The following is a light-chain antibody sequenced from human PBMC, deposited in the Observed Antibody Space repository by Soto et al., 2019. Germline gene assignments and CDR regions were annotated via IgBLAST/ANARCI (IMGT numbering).Light chain of an antibody. CDR2: EVS. CDR3: SSYTSSSTRV. V-gene: IGLV2-14*01. CDR1: RSDVGGYNY. Sequence: QSALTQPASVSGSPGQSLTISCTGTRSDVGGYNYVSWYQQHPGKAPKLMIYEVSNRPSGVSNRFSGSKSGNTASLTISGLQAEDEADYYCSSYTSSSTRVFGGRTKLTVL. J-gene: IGLJ3*02.